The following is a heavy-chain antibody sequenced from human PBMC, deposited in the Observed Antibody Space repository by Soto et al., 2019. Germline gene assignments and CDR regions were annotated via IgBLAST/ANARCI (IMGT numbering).Heavy chain of an antibody. CDR1: GFTFSSYA. CDR2: ISGSGGST. V-gene: IGHV3-23*01. D-gene: IGHD3-3*01. J-gene: IGHJ1*01. CDR3: AKEEYYDFWSGYYTGPLFQH. Sequence: GGSLRLSCAASGFTFSSYAMSWVRQAPGKGLEWVSAISGSGGSTYYADSVKGRFTISRDNSKNTLYLQMNSLRAEDTAVYYCAKEEYYDFWSGYYTGPLFQHWGQGTLVTVSS.